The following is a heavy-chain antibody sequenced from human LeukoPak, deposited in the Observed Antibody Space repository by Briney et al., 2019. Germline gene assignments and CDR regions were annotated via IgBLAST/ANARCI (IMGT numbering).Heavy chain of an antibody. CDR2: ISGSGSGGST. V-gene: IGHV3-23*01. J-gene: IGHJ4*02. Sequence: PGGSLRLSCAASGFTFSSSAMSWVRQAPGKGLEWVSSISGSGSGGSTYYADSVKGRFTISRDNSKNTLYLQMNSLRTEDTALYYCAKDHSFFQFQHLGLFHYWGQGTLVTVSS. D-gene: IGHD2-21*01. CDR1: GFTFSSSA. CDR3: AKDHSFFQFQHLGLFHY.